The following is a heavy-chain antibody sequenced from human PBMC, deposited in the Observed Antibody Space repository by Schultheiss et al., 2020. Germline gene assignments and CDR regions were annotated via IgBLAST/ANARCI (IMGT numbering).Heavy chain of an antibody. J-gene: IGHJ6*03. CDR3: ARQDKFSSSWDVYYYYYMDV. CDR1: GGSIRNYY. CDR2: IYYSGST. V-gene: IGHV4-59*01. Sequence: SETLSLTCTVSGGSIRNYYWSWIRQPPGKALEWMGNIYYSGSTRYNSSLESRITMSVDTSENQLSLKLNSVTAADTAVYYCARQDKFSSSWDVYYYYYMDVWGKGTTVTVSS. D-gene: IGHD6-13*01.